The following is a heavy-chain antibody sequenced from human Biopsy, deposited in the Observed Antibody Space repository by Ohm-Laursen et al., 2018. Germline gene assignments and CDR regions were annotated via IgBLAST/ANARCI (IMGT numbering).Heavy chain of an antibody. CDR1: GESFNGYY. Sequence: GTLSLTCAVYGESFNGYYWSWIRQPPGKGLEWIGEINHRGSASYNPSLKSRITVLVDTSKNQFSLKLRSVSAADTAVYFCARALDYYDPYYYYAMDVWGQGTSVTVSS. V-gene: IGHV4-34*01. CDR2: INHRGSA. D-gene: IGHD3-16*01. CDR3: ARALDYYDPYYYYAMDV. J-gene: IGHJ6*02.